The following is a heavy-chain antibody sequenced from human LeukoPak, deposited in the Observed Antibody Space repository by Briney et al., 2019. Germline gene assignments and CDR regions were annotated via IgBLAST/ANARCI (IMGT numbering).Heavy chain of an antibody. J-gene: IGHJ4*02. D-gene: IGHD5-24*01. Sequence: PSEILSLTCTVSGGSISSYYWSWIRQPPGKGLEWIGYIYTSGSTNYNPSLKSRVTISVDTSKNQFSLKLSSVTAADTAVYYCARVRGGDGYNYHYFDYWGQGTLVTVSS. CDR1: GGSISSYY. CDR3: ARVRGGDGYNYHYFDY. CDR2: IYTSGST. V-gene: IGHV4-4*09.